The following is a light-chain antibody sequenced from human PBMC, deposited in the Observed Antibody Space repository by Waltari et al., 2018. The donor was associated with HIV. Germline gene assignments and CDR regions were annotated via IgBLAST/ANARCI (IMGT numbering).Light chain of an antibody. CDR2: KTS. Sequence: DVQMTQSPSTLSASVGDRVSITCRASQIIDYWLAWYQQKPVQPPKLLIYKTSYLESGVPTRFSGSGSGADFTLTIDGLQPEDFATYYCQQYNSHSYTFGQGTKLDIK. CDR3: QQYNSHSYT. V-gene: IGKV1-5*03. CDR1: QIIDYW. J-gene: IGKJ2*01.